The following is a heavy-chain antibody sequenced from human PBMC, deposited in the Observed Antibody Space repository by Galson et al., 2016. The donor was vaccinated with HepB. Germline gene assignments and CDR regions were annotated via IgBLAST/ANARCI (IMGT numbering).Heavy chain of an antibody. CDR2: TSKREGET. Sequence: SLRLSCAVSGFNLNIYGIHWVRQAPGKGLEWVALTSKREGETAYADAVKGRSTVSRDHSKNMIYLKINDGGTDETAIYYGARDPRPPLENFFDYWGQGALVTVSS. J-gene: IGHJ4*02. CDR1: GFNLNIYG. CDR3: ARDPRPPLENFFDY. D-gene: IGHD1-1*01. V-gene: IGHV3-33*08.